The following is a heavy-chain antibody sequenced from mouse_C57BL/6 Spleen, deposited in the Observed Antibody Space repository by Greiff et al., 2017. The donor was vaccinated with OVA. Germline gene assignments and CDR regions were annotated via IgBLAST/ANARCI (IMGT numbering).Heavy chain of an antibody. J-gene: IGHJ4*01. CDR2: INPNNGGT. CDR3: ARRKYGYFYYAMDY. CDR1: GYTFTDYY. V-gene: IGHV1-26*01. D-gene: IGHD2-2*01. Sequence: VQLQQSGPELVKPGASVKISCKASGYTFTDYYMNWVKQSHGKSLEWIGDINPNNGGTSYNQKFKGKATLTVDKSSSTAYMELRSLTSEDSAVYYCARRKYGYFYYAMDYWGQGTSVTVSS.